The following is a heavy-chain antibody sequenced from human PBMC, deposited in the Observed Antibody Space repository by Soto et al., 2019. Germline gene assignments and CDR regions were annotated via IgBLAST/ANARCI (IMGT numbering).Heavy chain of an antibody. CDR2: IYNEFT. J-gene: IGHJ3*02. CDR3: VREPRYCSGGSCSIMGDAFDI. V-gene: IGHV3-66*01. D-gene: IGHD2-15*01. Sequence: EVQLVESGGGLVQPGGSLRISCVASGFTVTEIYMNWVRQAPGKGLEWVSVIYNEFTDYADSVRGRFSISTDSSKNALYLQMNSLRAEDSAVYYCVREPRYCSGGSCSIMGDAFDIWGQWTMVTVSS. CDR1: GFTVTEIY.